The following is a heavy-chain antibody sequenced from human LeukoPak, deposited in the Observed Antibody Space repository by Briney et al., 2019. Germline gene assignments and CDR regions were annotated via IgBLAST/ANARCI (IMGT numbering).Heavy chain of an antibody. CDR1: GFTFFRFS. V-gene: IGHV3-30*04. Sequence: PGGSLRLSCAASGFTFFRFSMHWVRQAPGKGLEWVAVISYDGTNKYYADSVEGRFTISRDNSKNTLYLQMNSLRAEDTAVYYCARRYNYGGMDVWGQGTTVTVSS. CDR3: ARRYNYGGMDV. D-gene: IGHD5-18*01. CDR2: ISYDGTNK. J-gene: IGHJ6*02.